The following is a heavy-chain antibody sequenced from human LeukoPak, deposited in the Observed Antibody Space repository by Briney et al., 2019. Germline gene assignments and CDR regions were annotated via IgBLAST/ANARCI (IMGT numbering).Heavy chain of an antibody. CDR1: GFTLSKHW. J-gene: IGHJ4*02. V-gene: IGHV3-7*01. CDR3: GREWAVDF. CDR2: IKQDGSEK. Sequence: GGSLTLSCAASGFTLSKHWMTWVRQAPGKGLECVAIIKQDGSEKYYVNSVKGRFTISRDNAKNSLYLQMNSLSVEDTAVYYCGREWAVDFWGQGTLVTVSS.